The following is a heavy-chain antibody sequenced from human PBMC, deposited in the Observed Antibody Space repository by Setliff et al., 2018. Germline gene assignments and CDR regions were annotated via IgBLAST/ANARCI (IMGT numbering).Heavy chain of an antibody. D-gene: IGHD2-2*01. J-gene: IGHJ4*02. CDR1: GYSFSDPA. V-gene: IGHV1-18*01. CDR3: SRLVRYCTTTSCQGASGAEL. Sequence: ASVKVSCKASGYSFSDPAVSWVRQAPGQGLDEMGWISAYSGNTKYALTIKGRFTMTTDPSTTTAYLELRSLTSDDTAVNYCSRLVRYCTTTSCQGASGAELWGQGTLVTVSS. CDR2: ISAYSGNT.